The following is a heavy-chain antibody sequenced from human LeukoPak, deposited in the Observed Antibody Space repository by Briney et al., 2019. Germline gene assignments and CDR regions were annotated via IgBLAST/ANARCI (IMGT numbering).Heavy chain of an antibody. V-gene: IGHV3-21*01. Sequence: GGSLRLSCAASAFTFSTCSMNWVRQAPGKGREWVSSISSSSNYKYYADSVKGRFTISRDNAKNSLYLQMNSLRAEDTAVYYCARDGERHYYYMDVWGKGTTVTVSS. CDR2: ISSSSNYK. CDR3: ARDGERHYYYMDV. J-gene: IGHJ6*03. CDR1: AFTFSTCS.